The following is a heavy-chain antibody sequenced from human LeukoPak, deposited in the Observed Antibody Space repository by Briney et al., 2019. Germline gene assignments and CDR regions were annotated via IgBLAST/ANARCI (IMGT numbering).Heavy chain of an antibody. CDR1: GFTFSSYA. D-gene: IGHD2-15*01. Sequence: GGSLRLSCVASGFTFSSYAMSWVREAPGKGLEWVSGISASGGITDYADSVKGRFTISRDNSKNTLYLQMNSLRAEDTAVYYCATIVPDVVATLTFDYWGQGTLVTVSS. V-gene: IGHV3-23*01. CDR2: ISASGGIT. J-gene: IGHJ4*02. CDR3: ATIVPDVVATLTFDY.